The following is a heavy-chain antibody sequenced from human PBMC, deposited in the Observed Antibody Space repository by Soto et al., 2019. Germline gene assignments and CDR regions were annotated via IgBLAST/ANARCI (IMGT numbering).Heavy chain of an antibody. J-gene: IGHJ4*02. CDR2: IRSKAYGGTT. CDR3: TRDRNYSPGY. V-gene: IGHV3-49*04. CDR1: GFTFGDYA. Sequence: GGSLRLSCTASGFTFGDYAMSWVRQAPGKGLEWVGFIRSKAYGGTTEYAASVKGRFTTSRDDSKSIAYLQMNSLKTEDTAVYYCTRDRNYSPGYWGQGTLVTVSS. D-gene: IGHD2-15*01.